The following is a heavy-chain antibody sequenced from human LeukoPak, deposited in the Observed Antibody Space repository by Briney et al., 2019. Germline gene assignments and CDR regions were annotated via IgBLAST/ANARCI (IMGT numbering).Heavy chain of an antibody. J-gene: IGHJ4*02. D-gene: IGHD3-3*01. CDR3: ASSITIFGVVITPATFGY. V-gene: IGHV4-30-2*01. Sequence: SETLSLTCTVSGGSISSGGYYWSWIRQPPGKGLEWIGYIYHSGSTYYNPSLKSRVTISVDRSKNQFSLKLSSVTAADTAVYYCASSITIFGVVITPATFGYWGQGTLVTVSS. CDR2: IYHSGST. CDR1: GGSISSGGYY.